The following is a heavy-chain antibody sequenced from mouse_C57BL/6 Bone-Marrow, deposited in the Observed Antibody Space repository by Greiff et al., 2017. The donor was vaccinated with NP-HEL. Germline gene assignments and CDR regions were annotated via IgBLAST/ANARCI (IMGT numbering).Heavy chain of an antibody. J-gene: IGHJ4*01. Sequence: EVKVVESGEGLVKPGGSLKLSCAASGFTFSSYAMSWVRQTPEKRLEWVAYISSGGDYIYYADTVKGRFTISRDNARNTLYLQMSSLKSEDTAMYYCTRDFDYDGASYAMDYWGQGTSVTVSS. V-gene: IGHV5-9-1*02. CDR2: ISSGGDYI. CDR3: TRDFDYDGASYAMDY. CDR1: GFTFSSYA. D-gene: IGHD2-4*01.